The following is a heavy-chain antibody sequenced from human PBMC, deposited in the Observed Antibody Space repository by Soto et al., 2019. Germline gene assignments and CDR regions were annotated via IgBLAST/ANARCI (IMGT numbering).Heavy chain of an antibody. V-gene: IGHV1-69*05. D-gene: IGHD5-18*01. Sequence: SVKVSCKASGYTFTSYGISWVRQAPGQGLKWMGGISPIFGKANYAQKFQGRVTITTDESTSTAYMELSSLRSEDTAVYYCARGPPAMGTLAHYWGQGTLVTV. CDR3: ARGPPAMGTLAHY. CDR1: GYTFTSYG. J-gene: IGHJ4*02. CDR2: ISPIFGKA.